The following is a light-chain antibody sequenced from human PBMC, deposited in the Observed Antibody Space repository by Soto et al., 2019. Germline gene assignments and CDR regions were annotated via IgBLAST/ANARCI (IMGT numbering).Light chain of an antibody. V-gene: IGKV3-20*01. CDR3: HNYGNFAST. CDR2: GAC. Sequence: DIVMTQSPGTLSLSPGVRATLSCRASQSVSSNSLAWYQQRLGQAPRLLIYGACSSATGIPDTFSGRGSGTDFTLTMSRLEHDDFASYYCHNYGNFASTVGQGTEVEIK. J-gene: IGKJ1*01. CDR1: QSVSSNS.